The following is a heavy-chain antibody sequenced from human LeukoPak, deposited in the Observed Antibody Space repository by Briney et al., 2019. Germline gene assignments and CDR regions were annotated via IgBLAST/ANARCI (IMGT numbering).Heavy chain of an antibody. CDR2: IYYSGST. J-gene: IGHJ4*01. D-gene: IGHD3-16*01. V-gene: IGHV4-59*08. Sequence: SETLTLTCTVSGGSISSYYWSWIRQPPGKGLEWIGYIYYSGSTNYNPSLKSRVTISVDTSKNQFSLKQSSVTAADTAVYYCARHPHMITFGGVTYYFDYWGLGALVTVSS. CDR1: GGSISSYY. CDR3: ARHPHMITFGGVTYYFDY.